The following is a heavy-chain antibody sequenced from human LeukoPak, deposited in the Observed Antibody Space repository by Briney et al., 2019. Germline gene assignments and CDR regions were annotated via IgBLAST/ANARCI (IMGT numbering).Heavy chain of an antibody. CDR3: ARIGSHCSGTSCYGDY. D-gene: IGHD2-2*01. CDR1: GGSISSYY. Sequence: SETLSLTCTVSGGSISSYYWSWIRQPAGKGLEWIGRIYTSGSTNYNPSLKSRVTMSVDTSKNQFSLRLNSVTAADTALYYCARIGSHCSGTSCYGDYWGQGALVTVSS. J-gene: IGHJ4*02. V-gene: IGHV4-4*07. CDR2: IYTSGST.